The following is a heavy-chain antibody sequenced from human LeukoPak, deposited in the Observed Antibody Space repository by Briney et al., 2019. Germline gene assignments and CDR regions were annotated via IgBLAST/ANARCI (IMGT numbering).Heavy chain of an antibody. Sequence: SETLSLTCTVSGGSISSYYWSWIRQPPGKGLEWIGYIYYSGSTNYNPSLKSRVTTSVDTSKNQFSLKLSSATAADTAVYYCARARYYDSSGYYYWGQGTLVTVSS. CDR2: IYYSGST. CDR3: ARARYYDSSGYYY. CDR1: GGSISSYY. V-gene: IGHV4-59*12. J-gene: IGHJ4*02. D-gene: IGHD3-22*01.